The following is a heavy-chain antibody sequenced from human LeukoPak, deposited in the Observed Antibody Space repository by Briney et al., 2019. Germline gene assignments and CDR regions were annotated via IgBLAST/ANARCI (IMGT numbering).Heavy chain of an antibody. D-gene: IGHD5-18*01. J-gene: IGHJ4*02. Sequence: SETLSLTCAVYGGSFSGYYWSWIRQLPGKGLEWIGEINHSGSTNYNPSLKSRVTISVDTSKNQFSLKLSSVTAADTAVYYCAIYVDTAMVGSSDYWGQGTLVTVSS. CDR3: AIYVDTAMVGSSDY. CDR1: GGSFSGYY. V-gene: IGHV4-34*01. CDR2: INHSGST.